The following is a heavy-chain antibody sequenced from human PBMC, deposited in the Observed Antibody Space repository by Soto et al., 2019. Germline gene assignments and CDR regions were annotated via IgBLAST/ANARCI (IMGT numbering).Heavy chain of an antibody. CDR1: GFTFSSYG. J-gene: IGHJ4*02. D-gene: IGHD3-22*01. CDR3: ARDLQIGGYYYDSSGYPGDY. V-gene: IGHV3-33*01. Sequence: GSLRLSCAASGFTFSSYGMHWVRQAPGKGLEWVAVIWYDGSNKYYADSVKGRFTISRDNSKNTLYLQMNSLRAEDTAVYYCARDLQIGGYYYDSSGYPGDYWGQGTLVTVSS. CDR2: IWYDGSNK.